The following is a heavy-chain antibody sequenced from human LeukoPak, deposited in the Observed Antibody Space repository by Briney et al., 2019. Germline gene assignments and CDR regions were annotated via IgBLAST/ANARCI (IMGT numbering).Heavy chain of an antibody. CDR3: ARGDRYCSSTSCYPLYYFDY. V-gene: IGHV1-18*01. CDR1: GYTFTSYG. CDR2: ISAYNSNT. Sequence: ASVKVSCKASGYTFTSYGINWVRQAPGQGLEWMGWISAYNSNTHYAQKFQGRVTMTRDTSTSTVYMELSSLRSEDTAVYYCARGDRYCSSTSCYPLYYFDYWGQGTLVTVSS. J-gene: IGHJ4*02. D-gene: IGHD2-2*01.